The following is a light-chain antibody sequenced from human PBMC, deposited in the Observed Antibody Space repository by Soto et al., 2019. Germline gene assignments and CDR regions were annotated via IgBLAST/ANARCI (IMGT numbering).Light chain of an antibody. CDR1: SSDVGAYDY. CDR2: EVT. J-gene: IGLJ1*01. Sequence: QSVLTQPASVSGSPGQSITVSCTGTSSDVGAYDYVSWYQHHPGKAPKLIIYEVTNRPSGVSNRFSGSKSGNKASLTISGLQAEDEADYYCNSYTRSTKYVFGTGTKVTVL. CDR3: NSYTRSTKYV. V-gene: IGLV2-14*01.